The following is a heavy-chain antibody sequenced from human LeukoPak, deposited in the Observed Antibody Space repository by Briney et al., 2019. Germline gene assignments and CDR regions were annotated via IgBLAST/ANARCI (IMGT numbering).Heavy chain of an antibody. CDR3: ATSYGDDAFDI. Sequence: PGGSLGLSCAASGITFSHYTMNWVRQAPGKGLAWVSSISSASTYVYHADSVKGRFTSSSDNAKNSLYLQMNSLSADDTVVYYCATSYGDDAFDIWGQGTMVTVSS. J-gene: IGHJ3*02. V-gene: IGHV3-21*01. CDR1: GITFSHYT. D-gene: IGHD2-2*01. CDR2: ISSASTYV.